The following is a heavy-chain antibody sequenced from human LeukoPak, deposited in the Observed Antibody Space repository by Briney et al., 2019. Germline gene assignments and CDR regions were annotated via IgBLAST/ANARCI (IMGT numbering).Heavy chain of an antibody. D-gene: IGHD5-24*01. Sequence: SETLSLTCTVSGGSISSDYWSWIRQPPGKGLEWIGFIYFRGSTNYNPSLKSRVTISVDTSKNQFSLKLSSVTAADTAVYYCASEMATIGRGNYFDYWGQGTLVTVSS. CDR2: IYFRGST. CDR1: GGSISSDY. J-gene: IGHJ4*02. CDR3: ASEMATIGRGNYFDY. V-gene: IGHV4-59*01.